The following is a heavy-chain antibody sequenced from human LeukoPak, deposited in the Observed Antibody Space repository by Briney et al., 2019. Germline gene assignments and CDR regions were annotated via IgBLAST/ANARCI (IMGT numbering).Heavy chain of an antibody. V-gene: IGHV3-7*01. J-gene: IGHJ4*02. CDR2: IKRDGSEK. CDR1: GFTFSNSW. CDR3: ARDPSYGALDY. D-gene: IGHD4-17*01. Sequence: GGSLRLSCAASGFTFSNSWMSWVRLPPGKGLEWVALIKRDGSEKYYVDSVKGRFTISKDNAKNLLYLQMNSLRVEDTAVYCCARDPSYGALDYWGQGTLVTVSS.